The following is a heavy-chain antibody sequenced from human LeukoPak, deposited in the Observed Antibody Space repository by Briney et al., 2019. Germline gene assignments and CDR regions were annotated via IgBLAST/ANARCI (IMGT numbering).Heavy chain of an antibody. CDR1: GFTFSSYS. V-gene: IGHV3-21*01. CDR2: ISSGSSYI. Sequence: KAGGSLRLSCAASGFTFSSYSMNWVRQAPGKGLEWVSSISSGSSYIYYADSVKGRFTISRDNAKNSLYLQMNSLRAEDTAVYYCAREAGYYDFWSGYSEYWGQGTLVTVSS. D-gene: IGHD3-3*01. CDR3: AREAGYYDFWSGYSEY. J-gene: IGHJ4*02.